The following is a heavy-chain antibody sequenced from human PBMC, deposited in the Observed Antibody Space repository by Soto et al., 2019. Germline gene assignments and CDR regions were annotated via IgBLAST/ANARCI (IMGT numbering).Heavy chain of an antibody. CDR3: ARSIVVVTALDY. D-gene: IGHD2-21*02. CDR2: INAGNGNT. Sequence: QVQLVQSGAEEKKPGASVKASCKASGYTLTSYAMHWVRQAPGQRLEWMGRINAGNGNTKYSQKVQGRVTITRDTSASTAYMELSSLRSEDTAVYYCARSIVVVTALDYWGQGPLVTVAS. V-gene: IGHV1-3*05. J-gene: IGHJ4*02. CDR1: GYTLTSYA.